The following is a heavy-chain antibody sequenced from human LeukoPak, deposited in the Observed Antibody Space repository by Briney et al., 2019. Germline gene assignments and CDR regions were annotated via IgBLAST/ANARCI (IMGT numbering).Heavy chain of an antibody. V-gene: IGHV1-18*01. CDR1: GYTFISYG. CDR3: AGCSGGSCTGYYFDY. J-gene: IGHJ4*02. D-gene: IGHD2-15*01. Sequence: ASVKVSCKASGYTFISYGISWVRQAPGQGLEWMGWISTYNGNTNYAQKLQGRVTMTTGTSTTIAYMELRSLRSDDTAVYYCAGCSGGSCTGYYFDYWGQGTLVTVSS. CDR2: ISTYNGNT.